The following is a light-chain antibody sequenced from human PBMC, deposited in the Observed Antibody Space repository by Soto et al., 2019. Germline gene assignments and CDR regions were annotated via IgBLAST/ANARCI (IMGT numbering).Light chain of an antibody. CDR2: WAS. CDR3: QQYFTTPLT. J-gene: IGKJ4*01. CDR1: LSLLLNARDY. V-gene: IGKV4-1*01. Sequence: IMMTQSPDSLTLSLGERATISCKSNLSLLLNARDYLAWYQQKSGRPPKLLLYWASRRESGIPDRFTGSGSGTSFTLTIDTLQSEDVAVYYCQQYFTTPLTFGGGTRLEIK.